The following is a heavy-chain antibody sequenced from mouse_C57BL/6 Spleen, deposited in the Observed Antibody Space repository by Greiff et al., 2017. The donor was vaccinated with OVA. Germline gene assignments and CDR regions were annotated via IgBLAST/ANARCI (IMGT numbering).Heavy chain of an antibody. CDR1: GYSITSDY. CDR2: ISYSGST. Sequence: EVKLVESGPGLAKPSQTLSLTCSVTGYSITSDYWNWIRKFPGNKLEYMGYISYSGSTYYNPSLKSRISITRDTSKNQYYLQLNSVTTEDTATYYCARDHYYGSSYGYFDVWGTGTTVTVSS. D-gene: IGHD1-1*01. V-gene: IGHV3-8*01. J-gene: IGHJ1*03. CDR3: ARDHYYGSSYGYFDV.